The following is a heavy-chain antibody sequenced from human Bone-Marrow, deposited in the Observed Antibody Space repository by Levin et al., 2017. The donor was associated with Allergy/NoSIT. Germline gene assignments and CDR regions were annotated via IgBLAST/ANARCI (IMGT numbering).Heavy chain of an antibody. CDR2: ISSEGSND. CDR3: AREKPGGWGHYFDH. V-gene: IGHV3-30*03. CDR1: GFNFSTLG. J-gene: IGHJ4*02. Sequence: GGSLRLSCAASGFNFSTLGMHWVRQAPGKGLEWVAVISSEGSNDNYAASVKGRFAISRDNSKNTLFLQMNNLRVEDTAIYYCAREKPGGWGHYFDHWGQGTLVTVSS. D-gene: IGHD1-26*01.